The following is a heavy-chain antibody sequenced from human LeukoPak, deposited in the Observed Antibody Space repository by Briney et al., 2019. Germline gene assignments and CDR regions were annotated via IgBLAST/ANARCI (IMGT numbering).Heavy chain of an antibody. J-gene: IGHJ4*02. V-gene: IGHV5-51*01. CDR3: ARTPRSGYDILSFDF. Sequence: GESLKISCQGSGYSFTSYWIGWVRQMPGKGLEWMGIIYPGDSDTRYSPSFQGQVTISADKSISTAYLQWSSLKASDTAMYYCARTPRSGYDILSFDFWGQGTLVTVSS. CDR2: IYPGDSDT. D-gene: IGHD3-9*01. CDR1: GYSFTSYW.